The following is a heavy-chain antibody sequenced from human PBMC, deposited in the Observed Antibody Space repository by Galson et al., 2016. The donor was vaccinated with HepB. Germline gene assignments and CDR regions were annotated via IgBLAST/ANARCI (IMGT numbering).Heavy chain of an antibody. Sequence: SLRLSCAASGFSFTNHWMTWVRQAPGKGLEWVANIRQDGNEKYHAEFVKGRFTISRDNAKNSLYLQMSGLRPDDTAVYYCARDSGYCSGGSCYGDAFDVWGQGAMVTVSS. D-gene: IGHD2-15*01. CDR3: ARDSGYCSGGSCYGDAFDV. CDR1: GFSFTNHW. J-gene: IGHJ3*01. V-gene: IGHV3-7*01. CDR2: IRQDGNEK.